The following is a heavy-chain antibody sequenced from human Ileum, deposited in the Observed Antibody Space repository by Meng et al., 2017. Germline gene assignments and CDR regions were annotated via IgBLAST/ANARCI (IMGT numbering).Heavy chain of an antibody. CDR1: GGSFSHYD. J-gene: IGHJ4*02. V-gene: IGHV4-34*02. CDR3: RLAYCIGDCGDY. Sequence: QVQLQQGGAGLLKPSETLSLTCAFYGGSFSHYDWNWIRQFPGKGLELIGQINHSGSSNYNPSLSSRVTISADMSKSQSSLKLSSVTAADTAVYYCRLAYCIGDCGDYWGQGTLVTVSS. CDR2: INHSGSS. D-gene: IGHD2-21*02.